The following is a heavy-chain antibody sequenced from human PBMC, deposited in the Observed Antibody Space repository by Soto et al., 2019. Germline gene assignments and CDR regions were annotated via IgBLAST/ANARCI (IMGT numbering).Heavy chain of an antibody. Sequence: GASVKVSCKASGYTFTGYYMHWVRQAPGQGLEWMGWINPNSGGTNYAQKFQGRVTMTRDTSISTAYMELSRLRSDDTAVYYCARVSPVLRFLEWLSHDAFDIWGQGTMVTVS. J-gene: IGHJ3*02. V-gene: IGHV1-2*02. D-gene: IGHD3-3*01. CDR3: ARVSPVLRFLEWLSHDAFDI. CDR2: INPNSGGT. CDR1: GYTFTGYY.